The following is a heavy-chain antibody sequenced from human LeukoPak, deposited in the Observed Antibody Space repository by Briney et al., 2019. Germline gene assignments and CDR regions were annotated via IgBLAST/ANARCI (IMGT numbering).Heavy chain of an antibody. CDR3: ARDFPSYYYDSSGYYDAFDI. J-gene: IGHJ3*02. CDR2: ISSSGSTI. Sequence: PGGSLRLSCAASGFTFSDYYMSWIRQAPGKGLEWVSYISSSGSTIYYADSVKGRFTISRDNAKNSLYLQMNSLRAEDTAVHYCARDFPSYYYDSSGYYDAFDIWGQGTMVTVSS. CDR1: GFTFSDYY. V-gene: IGHV3-11*04. D-gene: IGHD3-22*01.